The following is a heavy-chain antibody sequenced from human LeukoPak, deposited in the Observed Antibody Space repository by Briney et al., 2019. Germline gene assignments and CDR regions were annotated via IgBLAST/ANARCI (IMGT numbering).Heavy chain of an antibody. V-gene: IGHV4-59*01. J-gene: IGHJ5*02. Sequence: SETLSLTCTVSGGSISGYYWSWIRQPPGKGLQFIGYIHYTGSTNYNPSLESRVTISVDTSKNQFSLKLNSVSAADTAVYYCARDNGNWFDPWGQGTLVTVSS. CDR2: IHYTGST. D-gene: IGHD3-16*02. CDR3: ARDNGNWFDP. CDR1: GGSISGYY.